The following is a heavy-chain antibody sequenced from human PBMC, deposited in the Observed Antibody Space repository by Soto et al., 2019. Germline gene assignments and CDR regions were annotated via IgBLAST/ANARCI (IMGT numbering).Heavy chain of an antibody. J-gene: IGHJ6*02. V-gene: IGHV4-31*03. CDR3: ATNVFTIFGVVYYGMDA. D-gene: IGHD3-3*01. CDR2: IYYSGST. Sequence: SETLSLTCTVSGGSISSGGYYWSWIRQHPGKGLEWIGYIYYSGSTYHNPSLKSRVTISVDTSKNQFSLKLSSVTAADTAVYYCATNVFTIFGVVYYGMDAWGQGTTVTVSS. CDR1: GGSISSGGYY.